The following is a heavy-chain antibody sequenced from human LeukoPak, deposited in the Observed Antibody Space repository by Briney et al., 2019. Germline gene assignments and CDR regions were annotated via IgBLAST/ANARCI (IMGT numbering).Heavy chain of an antibody. J-gene: IGHJ4*02. CDR1: GGSISNYY. Sequence: PSETLSLTCTVSGGSISNYYWTWIRQPPGKGLEWIGYIYYSGSTNYNPSLNSRVTISVDTSKNQFSLKLSSVTAADTAVYYCARDAYNNGSWYFDYWGQGILVTVSS. D-gene: IGHD1-14*01. CDR2: IYYSGST. V-gene: IGHV4-59*01. CDR3: ARDAYNNGSWYFDY.